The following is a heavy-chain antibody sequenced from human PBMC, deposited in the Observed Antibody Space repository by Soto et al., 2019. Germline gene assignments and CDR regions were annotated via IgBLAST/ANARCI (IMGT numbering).Heavy chain of an antibody. V-gene: IGHV3-23*01. CDR1: GFTFSSYA. J-gene: IGHJ2*01. Sequence: EVQLLESGGGLVQPGGSLRLSCAASGFTFSSYAVSWVRQAPGKGLEWVSTISGSGGSTYYADSVKGRFTISRDNSKNTXYXRMNSLRAEDTAVYYCAKDGDYYDSSGYYRYWYFDLWGRGTLVTVSS. CDR3: AKDGDYYDSSGYYRYWYFDL. D-gene: IGHD3-22*01. CDR2: ISGSGGST.